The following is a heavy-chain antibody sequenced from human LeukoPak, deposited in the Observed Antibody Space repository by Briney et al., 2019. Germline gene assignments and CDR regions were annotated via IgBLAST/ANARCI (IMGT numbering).Heavy chain of an antibody. CDR3: AGDFCSAGSCYPDN. CDR2: ITGSGTGT. D-gene: IGHD2-15*01. J-gene: IGHJ4*02. V-gene: IGHV3-23*01. Sequence: GGSLRLSCAASGFTFSKHAMSWVRQAPGKGLEWVSTITGSGTGTYYAVSVKGRFTISRDNSKNTLYLQMNSLRVEDTAVYYCAGDFCSAGSCYPDNWGQGTLVTVSS. CDR1: GFTFSKHA.